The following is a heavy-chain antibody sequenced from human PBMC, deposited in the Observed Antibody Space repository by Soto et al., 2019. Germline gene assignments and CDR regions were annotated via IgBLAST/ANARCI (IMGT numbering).Heavy chain of an antibody. Sequence: GGSLRLSCAASGFTVSSNYMSWVRQAPGKGLEWVSVIYSGGSTYYADSVKGRFTISRHNSKNTLYLQMNSLRAEDTAVYYCARDGADSGYDVFDYWGQGTLVTVSS. V-gene: IGHV3-53*04. CDR3: ARDGADSGYDVFDY. CDR1: GFTVSSNY. J-gene: IGHJ4*02. D-gene: IGHD5-12*01. CDR2: IYSGGST.